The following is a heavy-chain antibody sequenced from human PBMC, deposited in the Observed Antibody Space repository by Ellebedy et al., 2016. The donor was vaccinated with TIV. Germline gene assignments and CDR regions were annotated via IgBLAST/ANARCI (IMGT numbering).Heavy chain of an antibody. CDR1: GFTFSNHW. D-gene: IGHD2-21*02. Sequence: GESLKISCEASGFTFSNHWMHWVRQAPGKGLEWVSRINSDGSSTSYADSVKGRFTISRDNAKNTLYLQMHSLRAEDTAVYYCARGGGCGSGDCWAFDYWGQGTLVTVSS. V-gene: IGHV3-74*01. J-gene: IGHJ4*02. CDR2: INSDGSST. CDR3: ARGGGCGSGDCWAFDY.